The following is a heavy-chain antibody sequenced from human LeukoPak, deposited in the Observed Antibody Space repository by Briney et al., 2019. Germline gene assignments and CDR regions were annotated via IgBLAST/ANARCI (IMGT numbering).Heavy chain of an antibody. CDR3: ARSTVTSSGDAFDI. D-gene: IGHD4-17*01. J-gene: IGHJ3*02. CDR2: IYTSGST. Sequence: PSETLSLTCTVSGGSISGYYWSWIRKPAGKGLEWIGRIYTSGSTNYNPSLKSRVTISVDTSKNQFSLKLSSVTAADTAVYYCARSTVTSSGDAFDIWGQGTMVTVSS. V-gene: IGHV4-4*07. CDR1: GGSISGYY.